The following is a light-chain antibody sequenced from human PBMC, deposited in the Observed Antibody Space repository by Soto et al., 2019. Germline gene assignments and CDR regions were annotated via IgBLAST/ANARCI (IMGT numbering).Light chain of an antibody. Sequence: QSVLTQPPSASGAPGQRVTISCSGSSSNIGSNYVYWYQQLPGMAPKLLIYRNNQRPSGVPDRFSGSKSGTSASLAISGLRSEDEADYYCAAWDDSLSAYVIFGGGTKLTVL. V-gene: IGLV1-47*01. CDR2: RNN. CDR3: AAWDDSLSAYVI. CDR1: SSNIGSNY. J-gene: IGLJ2*01.